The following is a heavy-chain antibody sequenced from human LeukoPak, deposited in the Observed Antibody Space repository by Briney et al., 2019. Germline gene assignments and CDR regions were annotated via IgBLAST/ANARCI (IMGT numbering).Heavy chain of an antibody. D-gene: IGHD5/OR15-5a*01. V-gene: IGHV1-18*01. CDR1: GYTFTSYG. CDR2: IGAYNGNT. CDR3: ARGLSVDLAFDI. Sequence: GASVKLSCKPSGYTFTSYGISSVPQAPGQRRKWMGWIGAYNGNTNSAQKLQGRVTMTTDTSTSTAYMELRSLRSDATAVYYCARGLSVDLAFDIWGQGTMVTVSS. J-gene: IGHJ3*02.